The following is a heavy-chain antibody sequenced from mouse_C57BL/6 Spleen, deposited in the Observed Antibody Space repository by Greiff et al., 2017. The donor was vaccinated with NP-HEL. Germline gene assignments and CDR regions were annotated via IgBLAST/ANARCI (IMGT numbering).Heavy chain of an antibody. V-gene: IGHV7-3*01. CDR1: GFTFTDYY. J-gene: IGHJ2*01. Sequence: EVKLMESGGGLVQPGGSLSLSCAASGFTFTDYYMSWVRQPPGKALEWLGFIRNKANGYTTEYSASVKGRFTISRDNSQSILYLQMNALRAEDSATYYCARYRGPFDYWGQGTTLTVSS. CDR2: IRNKANGYTT. CDR3: ARYRGPFDY.